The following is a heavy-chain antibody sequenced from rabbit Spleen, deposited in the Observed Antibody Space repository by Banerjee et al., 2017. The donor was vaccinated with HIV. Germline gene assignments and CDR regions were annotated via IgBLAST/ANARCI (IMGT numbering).Heavy chain of an antibody. J-gene: IGHJ6*01. CDR3: ARDLVGVIGWNFGW. V-gene: IGHV1S45*01. CDR2: INAATGKA. D-gene: IGHD4-1*01. CDR1: GFSFSDREV. Sequence: QEQLVESGGGLVKPEGSLTLTCKASGFSFSDREVMCWVRQAPGKGLEWIACINAATGKAVYASWALGRFTISRTSSTTVTLQMTSLTAADTATYFCARDLVGVIGWNFGWWGPGTLITVS.